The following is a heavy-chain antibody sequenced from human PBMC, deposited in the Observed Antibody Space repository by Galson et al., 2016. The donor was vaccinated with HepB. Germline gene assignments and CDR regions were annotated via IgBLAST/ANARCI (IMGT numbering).Heavy chain of an antibody. CDR1: GFIFRSYA. D-gene: IGHD1-1*01. CDR3: ARFIASPWNDYYYYGMDV. Sequence: SLRLSCADSGFIFRSYAMNWVRQAPGKGLEWLAVISNDGSNKYFADSVKGRFTISRDNSKNTLYLQMNSLRAEVTAVYYCARFIASPWNDYYYYGMDVWGKGTTVTVSS. V-gene: IGHV3-30-3*01. J-gene: IGHJ6*04. CDR2: ISNDGSNK.